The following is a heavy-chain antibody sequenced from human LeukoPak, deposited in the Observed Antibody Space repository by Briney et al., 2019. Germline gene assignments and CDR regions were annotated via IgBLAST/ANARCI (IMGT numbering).Heavy chain of an antibody. CDR2: ISSSGSTI. Sequence: GSPRLSCAASGFTFSDYYMSWIRQAPGKGLEWVSYISSSGSTIYYADSVKGRFTISRDNAKNSLYLQMNSLRAEDTAVYYCARDRTVTLEGIDYWGQGTLVTVSS. CDR3: ARDRTVTLEGIDY. V-gene: IGHV3-11*01. D-gene: IGHD4-17*01. J-gene: IGHJ4*02. CDR1: GFTFSDYY.